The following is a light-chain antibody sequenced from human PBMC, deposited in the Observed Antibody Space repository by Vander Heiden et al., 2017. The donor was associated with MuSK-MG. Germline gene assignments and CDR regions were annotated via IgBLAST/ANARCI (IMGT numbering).Light chain of an antibody. CDR3: YSTDSSGHHRV. J-gene: IGLJ3*02. CDR1: ALPKKY. V-gene: IGLV3-10*01. CDR2: EDS. Sequence: SYELPQPPSVSVSPVQTARITCSGDALPKKYAYWYQQKSGQAPFLVIYEDSKRPSGIPERFSGSSSGTMATLTISGAQVEDEADYYCYSTDSSGHHRVFGGGTKLTVL.